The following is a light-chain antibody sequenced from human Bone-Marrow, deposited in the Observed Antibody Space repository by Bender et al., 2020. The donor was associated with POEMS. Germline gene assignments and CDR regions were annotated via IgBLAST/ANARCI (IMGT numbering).Light chain of an antibody. CDR3: AAWDDTLGGHVV. CDR2: RDN. J-gene: IGLJ2*01. CDR1: SSNIGSNY. Sequence: QSVLTQPPSASGTPGQRVTISCSGSSSNIGSNYVYWYQHVPGAAPKVLIYRDNRRPSGVPDRFSGSKSGTSASLAISGLRSEDESDYYCAAWDDTLGGHVVFGGGTKVTVL. V-gene: IGLV1-47*01.